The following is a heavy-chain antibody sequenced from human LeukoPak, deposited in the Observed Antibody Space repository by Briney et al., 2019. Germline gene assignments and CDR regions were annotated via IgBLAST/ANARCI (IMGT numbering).Heavy chain of an antibody. CDR3: ARDRAWELHMVLPDY. D-gene: IGHD1-26*01. CDR2: ISAYNGHT. CDR1: GYSFTTYG. Sequence: ASVKVSCTASGYSFTTYGISWVRQAPGQGLEWMGWISAYNGHTNYAQKFQGRVTVTTDTSTSTAYMELRSLRSDDTAVYFCARDRAWELHMVLPDYWGQGTLVTVSS. V-gene: IGHV1-18*01. J-gene: IGHJ4*02.